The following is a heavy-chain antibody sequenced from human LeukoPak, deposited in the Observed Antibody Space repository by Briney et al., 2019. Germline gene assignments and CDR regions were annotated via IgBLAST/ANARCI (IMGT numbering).Heavy chain of an antibody. CDR1: GGSFSGYY. CDR2: INHSGST. Sequence: PSDTLSLTCAVYGGSFSGYYWSWIRQPPGKGLEWIGEINHSGSTNYNPSLKSRVTISVDTSKNQFSLKLSSVTAAATAVYYCARGTTRLWSGYYPARGHFDYWGQGALVTVSS. D-gene: IGHD3-3*01. V-gene: IGHV4-34*01. J-gene: IGHJ4*02. CDR3: ARGTTRLWSGYYPARGHFDY.